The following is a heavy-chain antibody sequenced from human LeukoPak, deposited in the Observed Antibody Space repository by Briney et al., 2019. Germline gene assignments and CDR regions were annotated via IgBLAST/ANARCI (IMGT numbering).Heavy chain of an antibody. D-gene: IGHD2-2*01. CDR1: GYTFTSHD. J-gene: IGHJ6*02. CDR2: MNPNSGNT. V-gene: IGHV1-8*01. Sequence: ASVKVSCKASGYTFTSHDINWVRQATGQGLEWMGWMNPNSGNTGYAQKFQGRVTMTRNTSISTAYMELSSLRSEDTAVYYCASIGVVPAAISPPSAYYYYYGMDVWGQGTTVTVSS. CDR3: ASIGVVPAAISPPSAYYYYYGMDV.